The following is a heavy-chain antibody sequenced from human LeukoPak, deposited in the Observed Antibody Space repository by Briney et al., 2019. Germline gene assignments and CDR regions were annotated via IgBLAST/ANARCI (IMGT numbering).Heavy chain of an antibody. CDR2: ISSSSSPI. V-gene: IGHV3-48*02. Sequence: GGSLRLSCAASGFAFSSSNMNWVRQAPGKGLEWLSYISSSSSPIYYADSVKGRFTISRDNADNSLYLQMNSLRDEDTAVYYCVRMVCGSGTYTIDSWGQGTLVTVSS. J-gene: IGHJ4*02. CDR1: GFAFSSSN. CDR3: VRMVCGSGTYTIDS. D-gene: IGHD3-10*01.